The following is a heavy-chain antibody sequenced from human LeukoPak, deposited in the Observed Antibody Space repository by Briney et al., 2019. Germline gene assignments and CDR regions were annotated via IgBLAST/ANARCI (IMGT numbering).Heavy chain of an antibody. CDR2: INHSGST. Sequence: SETLSLTCAVYGGSFSGYYWSWIRQPPGKGLEWIGEINHSGSTNYNPSLKSRVTMSVDTSKNQFSLKLSSVTAADTAVYYCARARRDCRSTSCRRYHFYYYMDVWGKGTTVTVSS. CDR3: ARARRDCRSTSCRRYHFYYYMDV. CDR1: GGSFSGYY. D-gene: IGHD2-2*01. V-gene: IGHV4-34*01. J-gene: IGHJ6*03.